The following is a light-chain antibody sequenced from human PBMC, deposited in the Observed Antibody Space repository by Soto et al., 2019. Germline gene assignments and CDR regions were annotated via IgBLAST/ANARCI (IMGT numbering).Light chain of an antibody. J-gene: IGLJ1*01. V-gene: IGLV2-14*01. CDR2: EVD. CDR1: SSDVGGYKY. CDR3: ISYTTSSTLV. Sequence: QSALTQPASVSGSPGQSITITCTGTSSDVGGYKYVSWYQHHPGKAPKLIIFEVDNRPSGVSRRFSGSKYGNTASLTISGLQAEDEADYYCISYTTSSTLVFGSGTKVTVL.